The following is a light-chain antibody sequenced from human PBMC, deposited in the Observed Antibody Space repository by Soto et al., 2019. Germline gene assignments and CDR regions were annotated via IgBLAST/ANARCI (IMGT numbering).Light chain of an antibody. J-gene: IGLJ1*01. Sequence: VLTQPASVSGAPGQSVTISCTGSNSDVGTYDFVSWYQHHPGKAPKLIVSEVSHRPSGVSNRFSGSKSGNTASLTISGLQSEDEADYYCISYTTDDIRYVFGSGTKLTVL. V-gene: IGLV2-14*01. CDR3: ISYTTDDIRYV. CDR2: EVS. CDR1: NSDVGTYDF.